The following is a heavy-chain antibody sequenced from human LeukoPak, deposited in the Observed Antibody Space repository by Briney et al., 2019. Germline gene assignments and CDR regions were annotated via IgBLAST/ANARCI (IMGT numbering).Heavy chain of an antibody. J-gene: IGHJ4*02. CDR3: AKDRRYNWNDGGYFDY. CDR2: ITGSGGGT. D-gene: IGHD1-1*01. CDR1: GFTFSSYA. Sequence: SGGSLRLSCAASGFTFSSYAMSWVRQAPGKGLEWVSAITGSGGGTYYAASVEGRFTISRDNSKNTLFLQVNSLRAEDTAVYYCAKDRRYNWNDGGYFDYWGQGTLVTVSS. V-gene: IGHV3-23*01.